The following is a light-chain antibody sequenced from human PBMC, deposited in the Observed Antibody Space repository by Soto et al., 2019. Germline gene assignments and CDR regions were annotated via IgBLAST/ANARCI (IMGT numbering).Light chain of an antibody. V-gene: IGKV4-1*01. J-gene: IGKJ3*01. Sequence: DIVMTQSPDSLAVSLGERATINCKSSQSILYSSNNKNYLAWYQQKPGQPPKLLIDWASTRESGVPDRFSGSGSGTDFTLTICSLQAEDVAVYYCQQYYSSPFTFGPGTKVDVK. CDR2: WAS. CDR3: QQYYSSPFT. CDR1: QSILYSSNNKNY.